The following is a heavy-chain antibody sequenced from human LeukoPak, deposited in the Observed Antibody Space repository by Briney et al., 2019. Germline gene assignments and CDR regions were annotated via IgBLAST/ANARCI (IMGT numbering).Heavy chain of an antibody. Sequence: PSETLSLTCTVSGGSITSDIFYWNWIRQHPGKGLEWIGSIHNSRGTSYNPSLESRLTISLDTSENQFSLKLSSVTAADTAVYYCARLNGGNWGQGTLVTVSA. CDR3: ARLNGGN. CDR2: IHNSRGT. J-gene: IGHJ4*02. D-gene: IGHD3-16*01. V-gene: IGHV4-31*03. CDR1: GGSITSDIFY.